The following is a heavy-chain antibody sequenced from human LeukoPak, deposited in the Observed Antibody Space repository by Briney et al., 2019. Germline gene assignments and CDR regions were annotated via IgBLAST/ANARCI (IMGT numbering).Heavy chain of an antibody. CDR2: IYPGDSDT. Sequence: GESLKISCKGSGYSFTSYWIGWVRQMPGKGQEWMGIIYPGDSDTRYSPSFQGQVTISADKSISTAYLQWSSLKASDTAMYYCARHADIPYYYYYMDVWGKGTTVTVSS. CDR3: ARHADIPYYYYYMDV. CDR1: GYSFTSYW. V-gene: IGHV5-51*01. D-gene: IGHD2-21*01. J-gene: IGHJ6*03.